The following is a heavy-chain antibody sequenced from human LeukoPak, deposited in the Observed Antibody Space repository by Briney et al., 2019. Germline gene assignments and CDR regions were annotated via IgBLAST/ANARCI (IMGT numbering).Heavy chain of an antibody. J-gene: IGHJ4*02. CDR3: ERSGPIEVAGVDY. V-gene: IGHV4-34*01. CDR1: GGSFIGYF. D-gene: IGHD6-19*01. Sequence: PSETLSLTCAVYGGSFIGYFWRWIRQPPGKGLEWIGEINHSGSTNYNPSLKSRVTISVDTSKHQFSLKLSSVTAADTAVYYCERSGPIEVAGVDYWGQGTLVTVSS. CDR2: INHSGST.